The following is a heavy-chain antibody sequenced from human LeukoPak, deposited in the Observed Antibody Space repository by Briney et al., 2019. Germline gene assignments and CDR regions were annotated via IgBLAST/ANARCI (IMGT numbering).Heavy chain of an antibody. J-gene: IGHJ5*02. CDR1: GFTFSNYG. V-gene: IGHV3-33*06. CDR2: IWYDGSSK. D-gene: IGHD2-21*01. CDR3: AKDDCGPTFDP. Sequence: GGSLRLSCVESGFTFSNYGMHWVRQAPGKGLEWVAVIWYDGSSKYYADSVKGRFNISRDNSKNTLYVQMNSLRAEDTAVYHCAKDDCGPTFDPWGQGTLVTVSS.